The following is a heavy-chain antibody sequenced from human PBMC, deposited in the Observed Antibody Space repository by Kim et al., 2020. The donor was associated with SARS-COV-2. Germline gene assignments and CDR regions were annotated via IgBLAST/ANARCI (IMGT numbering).Heavy chain of an antibody. D-gene: IGHD2-15*01. CDR1: GVSFNNYW. V-gene: IGHV3-7*03. CDR3: ASDRGYWSGGSCYSIFDY. J-gene: IGHJ4*02. CDR2: IKEDGSEK. Sequence: GGSLRLSCAASGVSFNNYWKGWVRQAPGKGLEWVAHIKEDGSEKYHVDSVEGRFTISRDNAKNSLYLQRNSLRAEDTAMYYCASDRGYWSGGSCYSIFDYWGQGTQVTVSS.